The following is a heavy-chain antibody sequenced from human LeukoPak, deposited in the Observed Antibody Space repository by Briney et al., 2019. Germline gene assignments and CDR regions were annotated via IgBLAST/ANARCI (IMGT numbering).Heavy chain of an antibody. D-gene: IGHD3-9*01. CDR2: IAYDGSNK. CDR3: ARDKRGYFDPNWFDP. V-gene: IGHV3-30*03. Sequence: TGRSLRLSCEASGFTFSSYGMHWVRQAPGKGLEWVAVIAYDGSNKYYADSVKGRFTISRDNSKNTLYLQMNSLRAEDTAVYYCARDKRGYFDPNWFDPWGQGTLVTVSS. CDR1: GFTFSSYG. J-gene: IGHJ5*02.